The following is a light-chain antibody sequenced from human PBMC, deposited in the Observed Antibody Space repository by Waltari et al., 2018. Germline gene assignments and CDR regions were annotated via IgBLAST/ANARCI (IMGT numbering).Light chain of an antibody. Sequence: AIRMTQSPSSFSASTGDRVTITCRASQDISSYLAWYQQKPGKAPKLLIYAASTLQSGVPSRFSGSGSGTDFTLTISCLQSEDFATYYCQHYYSSPPTFGQGTKLEI. V-gene: IGKV1-8*01. J-gene: IGKJ2*01. CDR3: QHYYSSPPT. CDR2: AAS. CDR1: QDISSY.